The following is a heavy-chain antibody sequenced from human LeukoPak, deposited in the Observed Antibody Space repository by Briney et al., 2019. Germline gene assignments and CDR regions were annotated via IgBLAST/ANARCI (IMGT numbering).Heavy chain of an antibody. CDR2: ISAYNGNT. Sequence: ASVKVSCKASGYTFTSYGISWVRQAPGHGVEGMGWISAYNGNTHYAQKLQGRVTMTTDTSTNTAYMELRSLRSDDTAVYYCARTHFPYYYDSSGHYFYDYWGQGTLVTVSS. CDR3: ARTHFPYYYDSSGHYFYDY. J-gene: IGHJ4*02. CDR1: GYTFTSYG. D-gene: IGHD3-22*01. V-gene: IGHV1-18*01.